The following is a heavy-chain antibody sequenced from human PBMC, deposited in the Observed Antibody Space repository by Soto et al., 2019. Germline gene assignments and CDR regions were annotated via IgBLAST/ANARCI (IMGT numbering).Heavy chain of an antibody. D-gene: IGHD2-15*01. J-gene: IGHJ4*02. CDR2: IYYDEST. V-gene: IGHV4-39*01. CDR1: GVSLNSGHYY. Sequence: SETLPLTCTVSGVSLNSGHYYWVWIRQSPGKGLAWIASIYYDESTYYNPSLKSRVTISTDKPKNQFSLTLKSVTAADTAVYYCGKVLIGATRHTDVDSWGQGALVTVSS. CDR3: GKVLIGATRHTDVDS.